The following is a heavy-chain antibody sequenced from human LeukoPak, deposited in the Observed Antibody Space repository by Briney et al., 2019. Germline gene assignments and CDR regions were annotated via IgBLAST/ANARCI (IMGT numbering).Heavy chain of an antibody. Sequence: ASVKVSCKASGYTFTSYGISWVRQAPGQGLEWMGWISAYNGNANYAQKLQGRVTMTTDTSTSTAYMELRSLRSDDTAVYYCARDGSDIVATEIDYWGQGTLVTVSS. J-gene: IGHJ4*02. D-gene: IGHD5-12*01. CDR1: GYTFTSYG. CDR2: ISAYNGNA. CDR3: ARDGSDIVATEIDY. V-gene: IGHV1-18*01.